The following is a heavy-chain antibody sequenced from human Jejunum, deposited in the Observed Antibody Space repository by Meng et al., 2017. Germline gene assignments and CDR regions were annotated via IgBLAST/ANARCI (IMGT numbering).Heavy chain of an antibody. D-gene: IGHD2/OR15-2a*01. Sequence: GESLKISCVTSGFTFSNHYMTWVRQVPGKGLEWVATIKEDGSNKYYVDSVKGRVTLSRDNAKKSLYLQMNSLRAEDTAVYYCVREQGWASDFDGLDVWGQGTAVTVSS. CDR2: IKEDGSNK. J-gene: IGHJ6*02. CDR1: GFTFSNHY. V-gene: IGHV3-7*01. CDR3: VREQGWASDFDGLDV.